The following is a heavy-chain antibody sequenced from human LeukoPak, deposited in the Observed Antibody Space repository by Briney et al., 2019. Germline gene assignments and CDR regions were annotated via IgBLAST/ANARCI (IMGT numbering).Heavy chain of an antibody. D-gene: IGHD5-18*01. V-gene: IGHV1-2*02. Sequence: ASVKVSCKASGYTFIGYYMHWVRQAPGQGLEWMGWINPNSGGTNYAQKFQGRVTMTRDTSISTAYMELSRLRSDDTAVYYCARTDTAMVNIGMDVWGQGTTVTVSS. CDR2: INPNSGGT. CDR1: GYTFIGYY. J-gene: IGHJ6*02. CDR3: ARTDTAMVNIGMDV.